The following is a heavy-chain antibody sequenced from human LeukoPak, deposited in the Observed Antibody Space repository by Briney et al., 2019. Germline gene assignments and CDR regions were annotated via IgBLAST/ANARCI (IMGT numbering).Heavy chain of an antibody. CDR3: ARGRYDFWSGYSNDN. V-gene: IGHV3-64*01. Sequence: GGSLRLSCAASGFTFSTYAMRWVRQAPGKGLEYVSAISSNGVSTYYANSVKGRFTIPRDNSKNTLYLQMGSLRADDMAVYYCARGRYDFWSGYSNDNWGQGTLVTVSS. D-gene: IGHD3-3*01. J-gene: IGHJ4*02. CDR1: GFTFSTYA. CDR2: ISSNGVST.